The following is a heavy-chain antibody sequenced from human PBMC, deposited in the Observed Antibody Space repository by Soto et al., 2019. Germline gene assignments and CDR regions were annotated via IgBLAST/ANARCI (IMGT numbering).Heavy chain of an antibody. Sequence: VASVKVSCKASGGTFSSYAISWVRQAPGQGLEWMGGIIPIFGTANYAQKFQGRVTITADESTSTAYMELSSLRSEDTAVYYCARGHQLLMFDYWGQGTLVTVSS. CDR1: GGTFSSYA. CDR3: ARGHQLLMFDY. J-gene: IGHJ4*02. D-gene: IGHD2-2*01. CDR2: IIPIFGTA. V-gene: IGHV1-69*13.